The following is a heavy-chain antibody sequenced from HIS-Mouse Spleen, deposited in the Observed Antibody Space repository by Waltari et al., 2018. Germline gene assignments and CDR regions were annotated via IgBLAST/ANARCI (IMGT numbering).Heavy chain of an antibody. Sequence: QLQLQESGPGLVKPSETLSLTCTVSGGSLRSRRYYCVWFRQPPGKGLEWIGSIYYRGSTYYNPSLKSRVTISVDTSKNQFSLKLSSVTAADTAVYYCAREIPYSSSWYDWYFDLWGRGTLVTVSS. CDR3: AREIPYSSSWYDWYFDL. J-gene: IGHJ2*01. D-gene: IGHD6-13*01. V-gene: IGHV4-39*07. CDR1: GGSLRSRRYY. CDR2: IYYRGST.